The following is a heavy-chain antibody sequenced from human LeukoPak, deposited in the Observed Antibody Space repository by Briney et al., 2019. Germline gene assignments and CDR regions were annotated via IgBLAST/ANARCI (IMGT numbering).Heavy chain of an antibody. J-gene: IGHJ4*02. CDR3: ARDGYAPH. V-gene: IGHV4-39*07. CDR2: IYYSGST. CDR1: GGSISSYY. D-gene: IGHD5-12*01. Sequence: PSETLSLTCTVSGGSISSYYWSWIRQPPGKGLEWIGTIYYSGSTYYNPSLKSRVTISVDTSKNQFSLKLSSVTAADTAVYYCARDGYAPHWGQGTLVTVSS.